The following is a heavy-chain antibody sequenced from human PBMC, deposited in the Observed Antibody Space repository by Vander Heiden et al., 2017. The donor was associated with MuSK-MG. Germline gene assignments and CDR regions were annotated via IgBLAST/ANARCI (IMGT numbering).Heavy chain of an antibody. CDR2: INHSGST. CDR3: ARGLPSVRSTRSRLYYFDY. V-gene: IGHV4-34*01. J-gene: IGHJ4*02. CDR1: GGSFSGYY. Sequence: QVQLQQWGAGLLKPSETLSLTCAVYGGSFSGYYWSWIRQPPGKGLEWIGEINHSGSTNYNPSLKRRGTISVDTSKNQFSLKLSSVTAAETAVYYCARGLPSVRSTRSRLYYFDYWGQGTMVTVYS. D-gene: IGHD2-2*01.